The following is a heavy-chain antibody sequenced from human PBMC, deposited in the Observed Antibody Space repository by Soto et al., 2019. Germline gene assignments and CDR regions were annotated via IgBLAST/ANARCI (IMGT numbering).Heavy chain of an antibody. V-gene: IGHV3-23*01. CDR2: ISSSGGTT. J-gene: IGHJ4*02. CDR3: ATFMPVPGPGWGRASEY. D-gene: IGHD6-19*01. CDR1: GFNFNNYA. Sequence: GGSLRLSCATSGFNFNNYAMSCVRQAPWERLEWVSFISSSGGTTYYADSVKGRFTISRDNSRNTVFLQMNTLGAEDTAIYYCATFMPVPGPGWGRASEYWGQGTRVTVYS.